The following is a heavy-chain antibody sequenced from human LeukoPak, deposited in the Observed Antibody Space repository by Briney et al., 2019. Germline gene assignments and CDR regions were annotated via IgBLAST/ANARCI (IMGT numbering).Heavy chain of an antibody. CDR1: GFTFSSYS. V-gene: IGHV3-21*01. J-gene: IGHJ4*02. Sequence: GGSLRLSCAASGFTFSSYSMNWVRQAPGKGLEWVSSISSSSYIYYADSVKGRFTISRDNAKNSLYLQMNSLRAEDTAVYYCARDPFGNYDTLYWGQGTLVTVSS. CDR3: ARDPFGNYDTLY. D-gene: IGHD3-22*01. CDR2: ISSSSYI.